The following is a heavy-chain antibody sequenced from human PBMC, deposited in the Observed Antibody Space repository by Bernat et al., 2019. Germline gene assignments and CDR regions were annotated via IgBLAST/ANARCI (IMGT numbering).Heavy chain of an antibody. Sequence: QVQLQESGPGLVKPSETLSLTCTVSGGSISSYYWSWIRQPPGKGLEWIGYIYYSGSTNYNPSLKSRVTISVDTSKNQFSLKLSSVTAADTAVYYCARGFSSSWPPALEYFQHWGQGTLVTVSS. D-gene: IGHD6-13*01. V-gene: IGHV4-59*01. J-gene: IGHJ1*01. CDR1: GGSISSYY. CDR2: IYYSGST. CDR3: ARGFSSSWPPALEYFQH.